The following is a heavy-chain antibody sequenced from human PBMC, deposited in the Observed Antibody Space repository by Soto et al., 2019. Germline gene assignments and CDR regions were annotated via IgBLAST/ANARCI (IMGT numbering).Heavy chain of an antibody. J-gene: IGHJ6*02. CDR3: ASQYYDFWSGPRRNGMDV. CDR2: INPNSGGT. D-gene: IGHD3-3*01. V-gene: IGHV1-2*02. Sequence: GASVKVSCKASGYTFTGYYMNWVRQAPGQGLEWMGWINPNSGGTNYAQKFQGRVTMTRDTSISTAYMELSRLRPDDTAVYYCASQYYDFWSGPRRNGMDVWGQGTAVTVSS. CDR1: GYTFTGYY.